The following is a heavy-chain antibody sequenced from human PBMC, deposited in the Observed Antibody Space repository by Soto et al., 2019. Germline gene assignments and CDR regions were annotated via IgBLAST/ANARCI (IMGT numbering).Heavy chain of an antibody. D-gene: IGHD5-12*01. CDR3: ARVDGYTYPNDY. J-gene: IGHJ4*02. CDR1: GFTFSAYS. CDR2: ITSRSDYI. Sequence: PGGSLRLSCAASGFTFSAYSMSWVRQAPGKGLEWVSSITSRSDYIYYADSLKGRFTISRDNAKSSLYLQMHSLRAEDTAFYYCARVDGYTYPNDYWGQGTLVTVSS. V-gene: IGHV3-21*01.